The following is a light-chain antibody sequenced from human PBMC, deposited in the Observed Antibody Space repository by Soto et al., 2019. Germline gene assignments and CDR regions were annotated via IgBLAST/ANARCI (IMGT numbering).Light chain of an antibody. CDR2: GAS. Sequence: EIVLTQSPGTLSLSPGDRATLSCRASQSVRSNYLAWFQQKPGQAPRLLIYGASSRDTAIPDRFSGSGSGTDFTLTISRLEPEFFAVYYCQQYVNSPGTFGQGTMLDIK. J-gene: IGKJ1*01. CDR1: QSVRSNY. V-gene: IGKV3-20*01. CDR3: QQYVNSPGT.